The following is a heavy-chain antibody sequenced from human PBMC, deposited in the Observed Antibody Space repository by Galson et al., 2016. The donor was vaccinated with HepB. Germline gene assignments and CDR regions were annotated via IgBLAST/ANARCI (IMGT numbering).Heavy chain of an antibody. V-gene: IGHV3-30*04. J-gene: IGHJ3*02. CDR1: GFRFSSYS. CDR2: ISDDGKKT. Sequence: SLRLSCAASGFRFSSYSIHWVRQTPDKGLECVAIISDDGKKTYYGDSVKGRFSISRDNSKNTLYLQMSSRRVGDTGIYYCAREGWKAGDAYDIWGQGTMVTVS. CDR3: AREGWKAGDAYDI. D-gene: IGHD1-1*01.